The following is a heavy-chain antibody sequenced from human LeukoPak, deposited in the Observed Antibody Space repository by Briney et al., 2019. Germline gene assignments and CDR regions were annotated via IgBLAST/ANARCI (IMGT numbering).Heavy chain of an antibody. CDR3: VRESSGDPRFFDY. CDR1: GGSISSGNYY. CDR2: INTSGNT. V-gene: IGHV4-61*02. J-gene: IGHJ4*02. Sequence: SQTLSLTCTVSGGSISSGNYYWSWIRQSAGKGLEWIGRINTSGNTKYNPSLESRVTISVDTSKNQFSLKLTSVTAADTALYYCVRESSGDPRFFDYWGQGTLVTVSS. D-gene: IGHD6-19*01.